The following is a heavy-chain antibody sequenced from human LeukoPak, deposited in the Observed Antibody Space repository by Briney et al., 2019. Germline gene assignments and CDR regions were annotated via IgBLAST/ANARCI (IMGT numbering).Heavy chain of an antibody. V-gene: IGHV3-53*01. J-gene: IGHJ3*02. CDR3: ARAGDSSGYSPDAFDI. CDR2: IYSGGST. CDR1: GFTFSSYS. D-gene: IGHD3-22*01. Sequence: PGGSLRLSCAASGFTFSSYSMNWVRQAPGKGLEWVSVIYSGGSTYYADSVKGRFTISRDNSKNTLYLQMNSLRAEDTAVYYCARAGDSSGYSPDAFDIWGQGTMVTVSS.